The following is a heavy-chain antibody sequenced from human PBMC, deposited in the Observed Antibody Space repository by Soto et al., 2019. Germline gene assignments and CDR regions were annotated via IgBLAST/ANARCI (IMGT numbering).Heavy chain of an antibody. V-gene: IGHV5-10-1*01. J-gene: IGHJ6*01. CDR3: VIRVGSYIGVAYYYNGWVV. D-gene: IGHD6-19*01. CDR2: IDPSDSYT. Sequence: PGESLKISCKGSGYRFTTYWITCVRQLSGKGLESTARIDPSDSYTNYSPSFQGLVTISADKSISTAYLQWSSLKASATAMYYSVIRVGSYIGVAYYYNGWVVSGTVGTVTVS. CDR1: GYRFTTYW.